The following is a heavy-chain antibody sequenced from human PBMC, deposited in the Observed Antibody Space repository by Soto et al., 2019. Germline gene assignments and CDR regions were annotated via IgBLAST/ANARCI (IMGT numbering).Heavy chain of an antibody. CDR1: GFTFSRYG. J-gene: IGHJ5*02. CDR3: AKVAVVVPAAIGWFDP. V-gene: IGHV3-30*18. D-gene: IGHD2-2*01. CDR2: ISYDGRNT. Sequence: PGGSLRLSCAASGFTFSRYGMHWVRQAPGKGLEWVAVISYDGRNTYYIDSVKGRFTISRDNYKSTLYLEMNSLRAEDTAVYYCAKVAVVVPAAIGWFDPWGQGTLVTVSS.